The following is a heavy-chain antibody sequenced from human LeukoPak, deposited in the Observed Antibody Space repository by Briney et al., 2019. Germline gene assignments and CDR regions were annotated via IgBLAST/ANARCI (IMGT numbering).Heavy chain of an antibody. V-gene: IGHV4-34*01. Sequence: SETLSLTCTVYGGSFSGYYWSWIRQPPGKGLEWIGEINHSGSTNYNPSLKSRVTISVDTSKNQFSLKLSSVTAADTAVYYCARGDLESTVVAAGPYFDYWGQGTLVTVSS. D-gene: IGHD2-15*01. CDR1: GGSFSGYY. CDR3: ARGDLESTVVAAGPYFDY. J-gene: IGHJ4*02. CDR2: INHSGST.